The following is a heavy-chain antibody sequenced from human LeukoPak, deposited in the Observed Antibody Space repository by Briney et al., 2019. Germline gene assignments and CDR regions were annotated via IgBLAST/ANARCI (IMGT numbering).Heavy chain of an antibody. CDR2: ISSSGSTI. V-gene: IGHV3-48*03. CDR3: AKLAKHFYGAETFYFFEH. CDR1: GFTFSSYE. D-gene: IGHD3-3*02. Sequence: GGSLRLSCAASGFTFSSYEMNWVRQAPGKGLEWVSYISSSGSTIYYADSVKGRFTISRDNAKNSLYLQMNSPRVEDTAVYYCAKLAKHFYGAETFYFFEHWGQGTPVTASS. J-gene: IGHJ4*02.